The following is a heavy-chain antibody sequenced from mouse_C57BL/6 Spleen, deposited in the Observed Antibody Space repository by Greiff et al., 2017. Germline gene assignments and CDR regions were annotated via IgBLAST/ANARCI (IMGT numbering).Heavy chain of an antibody. Sequence: VQLQESGPELVKPGASVKISCKASGYTFTDYYINWVKQRPGQGLEWIGWLYPGGGYTKYNEKFKGKATLTVDTSSRTAYMQLSSLASADSAVYFCARPAYYDYAVRYWYFDIWGTGTTVTVSS. D-gene: IGHD2-4*01. CDR1: GYTFTDYY. CDR3: ARPAYYDYAVRYWYFDI. V-gene: IGHV1-84*01. CDR2: LYPGGGYT. J-gene: IGHJ1*03.